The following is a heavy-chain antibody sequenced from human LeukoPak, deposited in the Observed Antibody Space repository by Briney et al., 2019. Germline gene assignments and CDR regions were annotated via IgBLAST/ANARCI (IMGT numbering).Heavy chain of an antibody. CDR2: ISGSGGST. CDR1: GFTFRSYA. CDR3: AKDSGVRWYY. Sequence: PGGSLRLSCAASGFTFRSYAMSWVRQGPGKGLEWVSTISGSGGSTYYTDSVKGRFTISRDNSKNTLYLQMNSLRAEDTAVYFCAKDSGVRWYYWGQGTLVTVSS. J-gene: IGHJ4*02. V-gene: IGHV3-23*01. D-gene: IGHD1-26*01.